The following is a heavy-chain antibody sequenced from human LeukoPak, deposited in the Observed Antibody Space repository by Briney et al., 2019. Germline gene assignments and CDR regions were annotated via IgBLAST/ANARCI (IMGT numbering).Heavy chain of an antibody. D-gene: IGHD6-19*01. CDR1: GYTFTGYY. CDR2: INPNSGGT. J-gene: IGHJ4*02. CDR3: ARALSSGWYGECY. Sequence: ASVKVSCKASGYTFTGYYMHWVRQAPGQGLEWMGRINPNSGGTNYAQKFQGRVTMTRDTSISTAYMELSRLKSDDTAVYYCARALSSGWYGECYWGQGTLVTVSS. V-gene: IGHV1-2*06.